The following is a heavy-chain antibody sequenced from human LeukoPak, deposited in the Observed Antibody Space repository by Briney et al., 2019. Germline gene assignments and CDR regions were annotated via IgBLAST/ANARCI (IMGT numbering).Heavy chain of an antibody. CDR3: AKGSSYWLFGYFDY. CDR2: ISYDGRNK. V-gene: IGHV3-30*18. D-gene: IGHD3-9*01. J-gene: IGHJ4*02. CDR1: GFTFSNFA. Sequence: GGSLRLSCAASGFTFSNFAMHWVRQAPGKGLEWLAVISYDGRNKYYADSVKGRFTISRDNSKNTLYVHMNSLRVEDTAVYYCAKGSSYWLFGYFDYWGQGTVVTVSS.